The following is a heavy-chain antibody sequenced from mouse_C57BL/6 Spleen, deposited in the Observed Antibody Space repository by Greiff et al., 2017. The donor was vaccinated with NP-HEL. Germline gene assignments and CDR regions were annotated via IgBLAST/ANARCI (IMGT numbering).Heavy chain of an antibody. V-gene: IGHV1-19*01. J-gene: IGHJ2*01. Sequence: VQLQQSGPVLVKPGASVKMSCKASGYTFTDYYMNWVKQSHGKSLEWIGVINPYNGGTSYNQKFKGKATLTVDKSSSTAYMELNSLTSEDSAVYYSLVTRDYFDYWGQGTTLTVSS. CDR2: INPYNGGT. CDR3: LVTRDYFDY. CDR1: GYTFTDYY. D-gene: IGHD2-2*01.